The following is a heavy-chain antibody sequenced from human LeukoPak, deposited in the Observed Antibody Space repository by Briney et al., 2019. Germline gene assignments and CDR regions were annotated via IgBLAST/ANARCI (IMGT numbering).Heavy chain of an antibody. V-gene: IGHV3-23*01. J-gene: IGHJ1*01. CDR2: IDYDGGSG. CDR1: GFTLSSYE. D-gene: IGHD6-19*01. CDR3: TGNSGWYGLS. Sequence: GGSLRLSCTVSGFTLSSYEMSWIRQAPGKGLEWVSSIDYDGGSGHYADSVKGRFTISRDNSNNTLFLHLNSLRGEDTAVYYCTGNSGWYGLSWGQGTLVTVSS.